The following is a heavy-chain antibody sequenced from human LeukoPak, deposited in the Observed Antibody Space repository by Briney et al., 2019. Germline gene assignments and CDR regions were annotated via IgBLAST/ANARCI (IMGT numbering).Heavy chain of an antibody. J-gene: IGHJ2*01. CDR3: ARHWGSDWYFDL. D-gene: IGHD7-27*01. CDR1: GGSISNYY. V-gene: IGHV4-59*01. CDR2: IHYSGYT. Sequence: SETLSLTCAVSGGSISNYYCSWIRQPPGKGLEWLGYIHYSGYTNYNPSLKSRVTISVDTSKNQFSLNLSSVTAADTAVYYCARHWGSDWYFDLWGRGTLVTVYS.